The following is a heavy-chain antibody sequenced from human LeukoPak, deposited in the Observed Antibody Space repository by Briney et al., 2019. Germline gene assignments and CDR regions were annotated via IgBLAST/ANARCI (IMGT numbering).Heavy chain of an antibody. Sequence: ASVKVSCKASGYTFTGYYMHWVRQAPGQGLEWMGWINPNSGGTNYAQKFQGRVTMTRDTSISTAYMELSSLRSEDTAVYYCARPAGTESYFDYWGQGTLVTVSS. CDR2: INPNSGGT. D-gene: IGHD6-19*01. CDR3: ARPAGTESYFDY. V-gene: IGHV1-2*02. J-gene: IGHJ4*02. CDR1: GYTFTGYY.